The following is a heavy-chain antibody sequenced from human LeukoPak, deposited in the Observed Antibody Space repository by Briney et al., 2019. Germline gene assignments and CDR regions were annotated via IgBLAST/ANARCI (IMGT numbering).Heavy chain of an antibody. J-gene: IGHJ6*02. Sequence: SVKVSCKASGGTFSSYAISWVRQAPGQGLEWMGGIIPIFGTANYAQKFQGRVTITADESTSTAYMELSSLRSEDTAVYYCAREGYSYGPAPYYYGMDVWGQGTTVTVSS. D-gene: IGHD5-18*01. V-gene: IGHV1-69*13. CDR2: IIPIFGTA. CDR1: GGTFSSYA. CDR3: AREGYSYGPAPYYYGMDV.